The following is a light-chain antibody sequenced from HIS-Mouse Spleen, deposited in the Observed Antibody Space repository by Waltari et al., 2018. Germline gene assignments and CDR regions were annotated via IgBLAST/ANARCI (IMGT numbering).Light chain of an antibody. CDR3: QPLNSYPPT. Sequence: DIQLTQSPSFLSASVRDRVTITCRASQGISSYLSWYQQKPGKAPKLLIYAASTLQSGVPSRFSGSGSGTEFTLTISRLQLEDFASYYCQPLNSYPPTFGKGTKVEL. J-gene: IGKJ1*01. CDR2: AAS. CDR1: QGISSY. V-gene: IGKV1-9*01.